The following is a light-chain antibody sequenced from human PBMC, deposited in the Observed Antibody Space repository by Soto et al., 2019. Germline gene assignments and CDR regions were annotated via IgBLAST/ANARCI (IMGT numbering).Light chain of an antibody. V-gene: IGKV3-20*01. CDR3: HQYGSSPYT. CDR1: QSVSSSY. Sequence: EIVLTQSPGTLSLSPGERATLSCRASQSVSSSYLAWYQQKPGQAPRLLIYDASSRATGIPDRFSGSGSGTDFTLPISRLETEDFAVYYWHQYGSSPYTFGQGTKLEIK. CDR2: DAS. J-gene: IGKJ2*01.